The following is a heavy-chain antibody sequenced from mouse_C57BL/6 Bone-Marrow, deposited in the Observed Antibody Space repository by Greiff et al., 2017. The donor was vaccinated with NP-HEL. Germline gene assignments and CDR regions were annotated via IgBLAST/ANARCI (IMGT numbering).Heavy chain of an antibody. CDR3: AKWALDWYFDF. CDR1: GYTVTDYY. V-gene: IGHV1-19*01. J-gene: IGHJ1*03. CDR2: INPYNGGS. D-gene: IGHD2-10*02. Sequence: EVQLQQSGPVLVKPGASVKMSCKAFGYTVTDYYMNWVKQSHGKSLEWIGVINPYNGGSSYNKKFKGKATLTVDKSFSTAYLELNSLTSEDSAVYYCAKWALDWYFDFWGTGTTVTVSS.